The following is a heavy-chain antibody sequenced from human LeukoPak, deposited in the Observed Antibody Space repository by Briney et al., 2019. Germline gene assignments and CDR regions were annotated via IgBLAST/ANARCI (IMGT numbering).Heavy chain of an antibody. Sequence: ASVKVSCKASGGTFSSYAISWVRQAPGQGLEWMGWMNPNSGNTGYAQKLQGRVTMTTDTSTSTAYMELRSLRSDDTAVYYCARVFSHRPFGGYDYVWGSYRYTRGFDYWGQGTLVTVSS. V-gene: IGHV1-18*01. D-gene: IGHD3-16*02. CDR1: GGTFSSYA. CDR2: MNPNSGNT. CDR3: ARVFSHRPFGGYDYVWGSYRYTRGFDY. J-gene: IGHJ4*02.